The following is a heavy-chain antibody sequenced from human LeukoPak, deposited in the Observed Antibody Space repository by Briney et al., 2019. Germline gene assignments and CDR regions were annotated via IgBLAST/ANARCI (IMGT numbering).Heavy chain of an antibody. J-gene: IGHJ6*03. D-gene: IGHD6-19*01. V-gene: IGHV4-39*07. Sequence: IPSETLSLTCSVSGGSISSSSYYWGWIRQPPGKGLEWIGSIYYSGSTYYNPSLKSRVTISVDTSKNQFSLKLSSVTAADTAVYYCARQDGASSGWPSPRRYYYYMDVWGKGTTVTISS. CDR3: ARQDGASSGWPSPRRYYYYMDV. CDR1: GGSISSSSYY. CDR2: IYYSGST.